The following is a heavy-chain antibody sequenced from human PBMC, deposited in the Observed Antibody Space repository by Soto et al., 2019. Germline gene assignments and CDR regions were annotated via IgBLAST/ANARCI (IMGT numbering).Heavy chain of an antibody. CDR1: GYTFTGHY. D-gene: IGHD1-7*01. CDR2: ISPVTGGA. CDR3: GRVRSGELFVFY. V-gene: IGHV1-2*02. J-gene: IGHJ4*02. Sequence: QVQLVQSGAEVKKPGASVKVSCKASGYTFTGHYIHWVRQAPGQGPEWMGEISPVTGGAKYAQKFQGRVTMTRDTDVTTLYIECTNLSHDEPAVCCCGRVRSGELFVFYWGQGTLVSVSS.